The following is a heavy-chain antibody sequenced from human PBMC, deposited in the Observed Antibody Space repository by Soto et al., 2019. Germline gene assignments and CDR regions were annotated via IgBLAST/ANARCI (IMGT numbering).Heavy chain of an antibody. CDR1: GFTFSSYA. J-gene: IGHJ6*02. Sequence: GGSLRLSCAASGFTFSSYAMSWVRQAPGKGLEWVSAISGSGGSTYYADSVKGRFTISRDNSKNTLYLQMNSLRAEDTAVYYCAKDRERDSSSWLTGLGPASHGSIYYYYYGMDVWGQGTTVTVSS. CDR2: ISGSGGST. D-gene: IGHD6-13*01. V-gene: IGHV3-23*01. CDR3: AKDRERDSSSWLTGLGPASHGSIYYYYYGMDV.